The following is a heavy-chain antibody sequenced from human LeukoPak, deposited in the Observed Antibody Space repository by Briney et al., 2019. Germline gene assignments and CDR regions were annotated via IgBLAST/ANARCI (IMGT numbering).Heavy chain of an antibody. J-gene: IGHJ4*02. V-gene: IGHV3-23*01. D-gene: IGHD2-15*01. Sequence: GGSLRLSCAASGFTFSSYAMSWFRQAPGKGLEWVSAISGSGGSTYYADSVKGRFTISRDNSKNTLYLQMNSLRAEDTAVYYCAGGRDRSQLYFDSWGQGTLVTVSS. CDR1: GFTFSSYA. CDR3: AGGRDRSQLYFDS. CDR2: ISGSGGST.